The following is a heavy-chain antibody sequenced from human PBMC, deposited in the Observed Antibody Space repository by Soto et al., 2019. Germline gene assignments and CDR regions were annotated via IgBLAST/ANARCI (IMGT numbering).Heavy chain of an antibody. D-gene: IGHD3-10*01. CDR1: GYTFTSYG. V-gene: IGHV1-18*01. CDR3: ARDTSRGEYDY. CDR2: INVYNGNT. Sequence: ASVKVSCKASGYTFTSYGISLVRQAPGQGLEWMGWINVYNGNTNYAQKLQGRVTMTTDTSTSTAYLDLRSLRSDDTAVYFCARDTSRGEYDYWGQGTLVTVSS. J-gene: IGHJ4*02.